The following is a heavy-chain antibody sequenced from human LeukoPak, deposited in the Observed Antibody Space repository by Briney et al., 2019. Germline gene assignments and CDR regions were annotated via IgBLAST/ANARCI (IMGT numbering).Heavy chain of an antibody. Sequence: ASVKVSCKASGYTFTGYYMHWVRQAPGQGLELMGRINPNSGGTNYAQKFQGRVTMTRDTSISTAYMELSRLRSDDTAVYYCARAESTAAAGTPWAVWGKGTTVTVSS. CDR3: ARAESTAAAGTPWAV. D-gene: IGHD6-13*01. CDR1: GYTFTGYY. V-gene: IGHV1-2*06. CDR2: INPNSGGT. J-gene: IGHJ6*04.